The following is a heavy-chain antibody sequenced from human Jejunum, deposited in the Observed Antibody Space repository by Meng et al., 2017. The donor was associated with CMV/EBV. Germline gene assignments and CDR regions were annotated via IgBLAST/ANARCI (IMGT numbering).Heavy chain of an antibody. CDR1: GYSFTAYY. CDR3: ARDRVAGGANWFDP. D-gene: IGHD4/OR15-4a*01. J-gene: IGHJ5*02. Sequence: KAYGYSFTAYYMHWVRQAPGQGLEWMGRINPNSGVTNFAQKFQDRVTMTRDTSINTVYMDLSNLKSDDTAVYFCARDRVAGGANWFDPWGQGTLVTVSS. CDR2: INPNSGVT. V-gene: IGHV1-2*06.